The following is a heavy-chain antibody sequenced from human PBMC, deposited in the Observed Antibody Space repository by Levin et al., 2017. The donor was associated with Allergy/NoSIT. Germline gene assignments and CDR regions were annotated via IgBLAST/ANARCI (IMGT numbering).Heavy chain of an antibody. CDR3: AKDRAVGEQWLAVTLFDY. J-gene: IGHJ4*02. V-gene: IGHV3-23*01. D-gene: IGHD6-19*01. Sequence: GGSLRLSCAGSGFTFSNYAMHWVRQAPGKGLEWVSAISGSGGTTYYADSVKGRFTISRDNSKNTLYLQMNSLRVADTAVYYCAKDRAVGEQWLAVTLFDYWGQGTLVSVSS. CDR2: ISGSGGTT. CDR1: GFTFSNYA.